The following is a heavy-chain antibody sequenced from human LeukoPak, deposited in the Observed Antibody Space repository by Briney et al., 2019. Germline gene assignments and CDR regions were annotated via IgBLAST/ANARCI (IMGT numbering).Heavy chain of an antibody. D-gene: IGHD2-2*01. CDR2: INPNSGGP. Sequence: ASVKVSCKASGYTFTGYYMHWVRQAPGQGLEWMGWINPNSGGPNYAQKFQGRVTMTRDTSISTAYMELSRLRSDDTAVYYCARDPGGYCSSTSCPPEDYWGQGTLVTVSS. CDR3: ARDPGGYCSSTSCPPEDY. CDR1: GYTFTGYY. J-gene: IGHJ4*02. V-gene: IGHV1-2*02.